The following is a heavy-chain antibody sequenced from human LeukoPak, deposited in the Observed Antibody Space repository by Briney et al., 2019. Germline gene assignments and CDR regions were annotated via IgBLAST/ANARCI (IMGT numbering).Heavy chain of an antibody. CDR2: ISYDGSNK. CDR3: AKARGGIAAAGTGGPFDY. Sequence: PGGSLRLSCAASGFTFSGYGMHWVRQAPGKGLEWVAVISYDGSNKYYTDSVKGRFTISRDNSKNTVYLQMNSLRAEDTAVYYCAKARGGIAAAGTGGPFDYWGQGTLVTVSS. V-gene: IGHV3-30*18. D-gene: IGHD6-13*01. J-gene: IGHJ4*02. CDR1: GFTFSGYG.